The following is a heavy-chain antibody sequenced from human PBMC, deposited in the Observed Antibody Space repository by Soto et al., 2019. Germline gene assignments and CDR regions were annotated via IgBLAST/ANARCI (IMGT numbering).Heavy chain of an antibody. J-gene: IGHJ3*02. CDR3: ARAVLQLSPHAFDI. V-gene: IGHV4-31*03. D-gene: IGHD5-18*01. Sequence: QVQLQESGPGLVKPSQTLSLTCTVSGGSISSGGYYWSWIRQHPGKGLEWIGYIYDSGSTYYNPSLKSRVTISVDTSKNQFSLKMSSVTAADTAVYYCARAVLQLSPHAFDIWGQGTMVTVSS. CDR1: GGSISSGGYY. CDR2: IYDSGST.